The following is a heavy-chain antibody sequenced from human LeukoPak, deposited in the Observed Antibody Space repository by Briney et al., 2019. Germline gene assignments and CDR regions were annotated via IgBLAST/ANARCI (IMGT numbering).Heavy chain of an antibody. J-gene: IGHJ5*02. Sequence: SVKVSCKASGYTFTSYAISWVRQAPGQGLEWMGRIIPILGIANYAQKFQGRVTITADKSTSTAYMELSSLRSEDTAVYYCAREDSGTTSSWFDPWGQGTLVTVSS. CDR1: GYTFTSYA. D-gene: IGHD1-1*01. V-gene: IGHV1-69*04. CDR2: IIPILGIA. CDR3: AREDSGTTSSWFDP.